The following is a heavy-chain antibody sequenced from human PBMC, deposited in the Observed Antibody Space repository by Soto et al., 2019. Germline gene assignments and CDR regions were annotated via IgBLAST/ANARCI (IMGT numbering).Heavy chain of an antibody. Sequence: QVQLVQSGAEVKKPGSSVKVSCKAPGGTFSSYAISWVRQAPGQGLEWMGGIIPIFGTANYAQKFQGRVTITADESTSTADMELSSLRSEDTAVYYCARVTYYYDSSGYYADYYFDYWGQGTLVTVSS. J-gene: IGHJ4*02. D-gene: IGHD3-22*01. CDR2: IIPIFGTA. CDR3: ARVTYYYDSSGYYADYYFDY. CDR1: GGTFSSYA. V-gene: IGHV1-69*01.